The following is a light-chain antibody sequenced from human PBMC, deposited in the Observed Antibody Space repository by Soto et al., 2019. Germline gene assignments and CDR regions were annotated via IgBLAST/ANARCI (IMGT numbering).Light chain of an antibody. CDR3: CSYAGSYTVI. CDR1: SSDVGAYNY. Sequence: QSALTQPRSVSGSPGQSVTISCTGTSSDVGAYNYVSWYQQDPGKAPKLMIYDVTKRPSGVPDRFSGSKSGNTASLTISGLQAEDEADYYCCSYAGSYTVIFGGGTKLTVL. J-gene: IGLJ2*01. V-gene: IGLV2-11*01. CDR2: DVT.